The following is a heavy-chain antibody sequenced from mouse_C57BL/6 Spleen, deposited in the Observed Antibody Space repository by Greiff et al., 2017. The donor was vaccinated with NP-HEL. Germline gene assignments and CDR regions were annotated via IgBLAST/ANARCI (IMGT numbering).Heavy chain of an antibody. CDR1: GYAFSSSW. D-gene: IGHD3-2*02. J-gene: IGHJ2*01. Sequence: VQLQQSGPELVKPGASVKISCKASGYAFSSSWMNWVKQRPGKGLEWIGRIYPGDGDTNYNGKFKGKATLTADKSSSTAYMQLSSLTSEDSAVYFCARRPAQAEYFDYWGQGTTLTVSS. CDR3: ARRPAQAEYFDY. V-gene: IGHV1-82*01. CDR2: IYPGDGDT.